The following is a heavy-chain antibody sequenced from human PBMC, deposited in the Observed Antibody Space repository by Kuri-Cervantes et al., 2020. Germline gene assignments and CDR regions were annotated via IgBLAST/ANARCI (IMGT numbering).Heavy chain of an antibody. Sequence: SQTLSLTCAISGDSISSNSAAWNWIRQSPSRGLEWLGRTYYRSKWYNDYAVSVKSRITINPDTSKNQFSLNLSSVTAADTAVYYCAREIDYGDYGWFDSWGQGTLVTVSS. D-gene: IGHD4-17*01. CDR3: AREIDYGDYGWFDS. J-gene: IGHJ5*01. V-gene: IGHV6-1*01. CDR2: TYYRSKWYN. CDR1: GDSISSNSAA.